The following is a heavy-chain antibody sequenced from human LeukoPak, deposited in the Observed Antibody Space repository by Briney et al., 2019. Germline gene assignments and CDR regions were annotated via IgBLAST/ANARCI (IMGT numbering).Heavy chain of an antibody. CDR1: GYTFTIYG. CDR2: ISAYNGNT. J-gene: IGHJ4*02. Sequence: GASVTVSFTASGYTFTIYGISWVRQAPGQGLEWVGWISAYNGNTNYAQKLQGRVTITTDTSTSTAYMELRSLRSDDTAVYYCARDHRYSNPTFDYWGQGTLVTVSS. CDR3: ARDHRYSNPTFDY. D-gene: IGHD6-13*01. V-gene: IGHV1-18*01.